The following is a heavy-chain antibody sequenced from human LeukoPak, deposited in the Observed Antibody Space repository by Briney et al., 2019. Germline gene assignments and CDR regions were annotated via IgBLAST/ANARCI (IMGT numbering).Heavy chain of an antibody. V-gene: IGHV4-59*01. Sequence: SSETLSLTCSVSGGSISGDYWSWIRQPPGKGLEWIGYIYYTGSTKYNPSLKSRVTISVDTSKNQFSLILTSVTAADTAVYYCATRDIAQFDHWGQGSLVTVSS. CDR2: IYYTGST. J-gene: IGHJ4*02. CDR3: ATRDIAQFDH. D-gene: IGHD5-12*01. CDR1: GGSISGDY.